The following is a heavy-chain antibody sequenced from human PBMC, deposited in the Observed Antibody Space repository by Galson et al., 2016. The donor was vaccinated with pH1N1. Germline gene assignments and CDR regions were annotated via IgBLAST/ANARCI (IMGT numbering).Heavy chain of an antibody. CDR1: GYTLTSYG. V-gene: IGHV1-8*01. CDR3: ARGPVYWYFDL. J-gene: IGHJ2*01. CDR2: MNPNNGNA. Sequence: SVKVSCKASGYTLTSYGISWVRQATGQGLEWMGWMNPNNGNADYAPKFQGRVTLTRNASINTAYMELSSLTSEDTAVYYCARGPVYWYFDLWGRGTPVIVSS.